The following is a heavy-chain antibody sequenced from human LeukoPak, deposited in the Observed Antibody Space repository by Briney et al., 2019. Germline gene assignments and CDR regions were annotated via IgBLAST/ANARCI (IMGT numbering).Heavy chain of an antibody. CDR1: GFSISDYW. CDR3: AREGVACVSSSCYVVAFDI. V-gene: IGHV3-74*01. J-gene: IGHJ3*02. D-gene: IGHD2-2*01. Sequence: GGSLRLSCAASGFSISDYWMHWVRQAPGKGPIWVSRIKSDGSHTAYADSVKGRFTIFRDNAKSTLSLQMNSLRAEDTAVYYCAREGVACVSSSCYVVAFDIWGLGTMVTVSS. CDR2: IKSDGSHT.